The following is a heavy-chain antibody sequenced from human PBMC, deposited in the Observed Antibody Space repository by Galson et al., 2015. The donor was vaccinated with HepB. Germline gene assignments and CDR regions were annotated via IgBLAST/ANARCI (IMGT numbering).Heavy chain of an antibody. D-gene: IGHD1-26*01. CDR3: ATRGSYFFDY. V-gene: IGHV3-23*01. CDR1: GFTFSSYA. Sequence: SLRLSCAASGFTFSSYAMSWVRQAPGKGLEWVSAISGSGVSTYYADSVKGRFTISRDNSKNTLYLQMNSLRAEDTAVYYCATRGSYFFDYWGQGTLVTVSS. CDR2: ISGSGVST. J-gene: IGHJ4*02.